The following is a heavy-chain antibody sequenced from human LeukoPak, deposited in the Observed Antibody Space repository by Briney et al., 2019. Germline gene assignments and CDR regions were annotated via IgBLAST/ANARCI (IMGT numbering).Heavy chain of an antibody. CDR1: GFTFSSYS. CDR3: ARDPVPADGSTYYDFWSGYPPSLDY. CDR2: ISSSSSYI. D-gene: IGHD3-3*01. V-gene: IGHV3-21*01. Sequence: PGGSLRLSCAASGFTFSSYSMNWVRQAPGKGLEWVSSISSSSSYIYYADSVKGRFTISRDNAKNSLYLQMNSLRAEDTAVYYCARDPVPADGSTYYDFWSGYPPSLDYWGQGTLVTVSS. J-gene: IGHJ4*02.